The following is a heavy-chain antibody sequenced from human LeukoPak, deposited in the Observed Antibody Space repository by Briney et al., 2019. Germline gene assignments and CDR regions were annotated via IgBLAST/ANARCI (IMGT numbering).Heavy chain of an antibody. CDR3: ARDTGNIYEPATTDY. CDR2: ISSSGSTI. CDR1: GFTFSSYE. J-gene: IGHJ4*02. Sequence: GGSLRLSCAASGFTFSSYEMNWVRQAPGKGLEWVSYISSSGSTIYYADSVKGRFTISRDNAKNSLYLQMNSLRAEDTAVYYCARDTGNIYEPATTDYWGQGTLVTVSS. D-gene: IGHD5/OR15-5a*01. V-gene: IGHV3-48*03.